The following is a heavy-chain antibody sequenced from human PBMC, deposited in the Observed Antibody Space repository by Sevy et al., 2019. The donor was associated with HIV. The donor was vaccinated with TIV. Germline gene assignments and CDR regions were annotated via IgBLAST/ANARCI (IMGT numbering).Heavy chain of an antibody. CDR3: ARDGGAARDFDY. V-gene: IGHV3-74*01. Sequence: GESLKISCAASGFTFSSYWMHWVRHAPGKGLVWVSRISSDGSSTSYADSVRGRFTISRDNAKNTLYLQMSSLRAEDTAVYYCARDGGAARDFDYWGQGTLVTVSS. J-gene: IGHJ4*02. D-gene: IGHD6-6*01. CDR1: GFTFSSYW. CDR2: ISSDGSST.